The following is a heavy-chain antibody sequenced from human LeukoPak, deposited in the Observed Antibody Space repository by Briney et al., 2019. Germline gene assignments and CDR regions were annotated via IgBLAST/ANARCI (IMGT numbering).Heavy chain of an antibody. J-gene: IGHJ4*02. D-gene: IGHD3-10*01. CDR2: ITWDGVTT. V-gene: IGHV3-43D*04. Sequence: GGSLRLSCAASGFTFDDYGMHWVRQAPGKGLEWVSLITWDGVTTYYADSVQGRFTISRDNSKNSLYLQMNSLRAEDTAVYYCAKDRNYGYYDYWGQGTLVTVSS. CDR3: AKDRNYGYYDY. CDR1: GFTFDDYG.